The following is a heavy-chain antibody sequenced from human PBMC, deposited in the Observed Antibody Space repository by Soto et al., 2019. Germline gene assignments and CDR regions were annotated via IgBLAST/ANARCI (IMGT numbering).Heavy chain of an antibody. CDR3: ASEYSNSPEAFDL. Sequence: ASVTPSLTCPFSGGSISSYYLIWIRQHPGKGLEWIGHISYSGTTTYNPSLKSRVTISLDTSRNHFSLSLSSVTAADTAVFYCASEYSNSPEAFDLWGRGSLVTVSS. CDR1: GGSISSYY. D-gene: IGHD6-6*01. V-gene: IGHV4-59*01. CDR2: ISYSGTT. J-gene: IGHJ4*02.